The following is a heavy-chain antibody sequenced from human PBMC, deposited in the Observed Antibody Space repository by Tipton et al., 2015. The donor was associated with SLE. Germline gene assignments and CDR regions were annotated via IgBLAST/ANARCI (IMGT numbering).Heavy chain of an antibody. CDR2: IYYSGST. CDR3: ARDGYDSSGYLNWFDP. J-gene: IGHJ5*02. Sequence: TLSLTCTVSGGSISSYYWSWIRQPPGKGLEWIGYIYYSGSTNYNPSLKSRVTISVDTSKNQFSLKLSSVTAADTAVYYCARDGYDSSGYLNWFDPWGQGPLVTVPS. D-gene: IGHD3-22*01. V-gene: IGHV4-59*12. CDR1: GGSISSYY.